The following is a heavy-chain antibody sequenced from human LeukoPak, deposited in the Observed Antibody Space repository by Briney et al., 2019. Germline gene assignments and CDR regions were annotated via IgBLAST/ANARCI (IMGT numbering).Heavy chain of an antibody. D-gene: IGHD3-10*01. V-gene: IGHV4-39*01. CDR3: ARGLWFGDENPPYFDY. CDR1: GGSISSSSYY. Sequence: SETLSLTCTVSGGSISSSSYYWGWIRQPPEKGLEWIGSTYYSGSTYYNPSLKSRVTIAVDTSKNQSSLKLSSVTAADTAVYYCARGLWFGDENPPYFDYWGQGTLVTVSS. CDR2: TYYSGST. J-gene: IGHJ4*02.